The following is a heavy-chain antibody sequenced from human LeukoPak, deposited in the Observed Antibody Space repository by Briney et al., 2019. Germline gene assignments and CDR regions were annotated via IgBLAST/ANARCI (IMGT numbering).Heavy chain of an antibody. J-gene: IGHJ3*02. D-gene: IGHD4-17*01. V-gene: IGHV3-33*01. Sequence: GGSLRLSCAASGFAFSSYGMPWVRQAPGKGLEWVAVIWYDGSNKYYADSVKGRFTISRDNSKNTLYLQMNSLRAEDTAVYYCARDGIATVFDAFDIWGQGTMVTVSS. CDR3: ARDGIATVFDAFDI. CDR2: IWYDGSNK. CDR1: GFAFSSYG.